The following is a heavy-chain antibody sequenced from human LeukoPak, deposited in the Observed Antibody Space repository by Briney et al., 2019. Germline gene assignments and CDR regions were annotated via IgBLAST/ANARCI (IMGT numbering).Heavy chain of an antibody. Sequence: PGGSLRLSCAASGFRFSDFTMTWVRQAPGKGPEWVSAIGGRGGSTYYADSLGGRFTISRDNTKDMVYLQMNSLKGEDTATYYCGKEGGAWGQGTKVTVSS. J-gene: IGHJ5*02. CDR1: GFRFSDFT. CDR3: GKEGGA. CDR2: IGGRGGST. V-gene: IGHV3-23*01. D-gene: IGHD3-16*01.